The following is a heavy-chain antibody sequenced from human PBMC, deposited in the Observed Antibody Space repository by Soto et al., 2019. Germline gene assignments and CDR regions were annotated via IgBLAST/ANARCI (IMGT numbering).Heavy chain of an antibody. CDR1: GFTFSGYC. V-gene: IGHV3-11*06. CDR3: ASTLVAPGY. Sequence: GGSLRLSCASAGFTFSGYCMSWIRQAPGKGLEWVSYISSSSSYTNYADSVKGRFTISRDNAKNSLYLQMNSLRAEDTAVYYCASTLVAPGYWGQGTLVTVSS. J-gene: IGHJ4*02. D-gene: IGHD5-12*01. CDR2: ISSSSSYT.